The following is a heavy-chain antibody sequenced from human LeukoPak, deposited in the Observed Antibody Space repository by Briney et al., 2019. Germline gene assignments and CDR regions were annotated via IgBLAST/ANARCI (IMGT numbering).Heavy chain of an antibody. V-gene: IGHV4-4*07. CDR2: IYSTGSA. CDR1: GGSISSYY. Sequence: SETLSLTCTVSGGSISSYYCSWIRQPAGKGLEWIGRIYSTGSANYNPSLKSRVTMSVDTSENQFSLKLSSVTAADTAVYYCARVADYGDYVGGDWIDPWGQGTLVTVSS. J-gene: IGHJ5*02. D-gene: IGHD4-17*01. CDR3: ARVADYGDYVGGDWIDP.